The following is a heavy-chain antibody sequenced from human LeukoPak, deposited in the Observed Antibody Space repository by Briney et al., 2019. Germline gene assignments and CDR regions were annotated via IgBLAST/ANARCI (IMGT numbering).Heavy chain of an antibody. V-gene: IGHV3-30*02. CDR1: GFTFSSYG. CDR3: AKDHGGATTVDY. J-gene: IGHJ4*02. Sequence: PGGSLRLSCAASGFTFSSYGMHWVRQAPGKGLEWVAFIRYDGSDKYYADSVKGRFTISRDNSKNTLYLQMNSLRAEDTAVYYCAKDHGGATTVDYWGQGTLVTVSS. D-gene: IGHD1-26*01. CDR2: IRYDGSDK.